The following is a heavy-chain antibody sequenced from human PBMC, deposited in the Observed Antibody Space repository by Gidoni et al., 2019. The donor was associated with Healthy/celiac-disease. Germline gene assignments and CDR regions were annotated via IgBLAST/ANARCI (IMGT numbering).Heavy chain of an antibody. CDR3: AXXXTAXXYYYXXSGXXX. J-gene: IGHJ1*01. V-gene: IGHV1-69*04. CDR1: GRXFTSXS. CDR2: IIPILGIA. Sequence: QIQLLQSGAEVKXPGSSXKVSXXASGRXFTSXSISWVRQAPGQGLEWKGRIIPILGIANYAQKFQGRVTITADXSTSTAXXELXXXRSXXTAXXXCAXXXTAXXYYYXXSGXXXWG. D-gene: IGHD3-22*01.